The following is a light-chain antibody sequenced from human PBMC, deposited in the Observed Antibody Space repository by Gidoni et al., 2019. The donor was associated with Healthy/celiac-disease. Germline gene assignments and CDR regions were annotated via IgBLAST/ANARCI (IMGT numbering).Light chain of an antibody. V-gene: IGKV1-39*01. J-gene: IGKJ1*01. CDR3: QQSYSTPWT. CDR1: QSISSY. Sequence: DIQMTPSPSSLSASVGDRVTITCRASQSISSYLNWYQQKPGKAPKLLIYAASSLQSGVPSRFSGSGSGTDFTLTISSLQPEDFATYYCQQSYSTPWTFXXXTKVEIK. CDR2: AAS.